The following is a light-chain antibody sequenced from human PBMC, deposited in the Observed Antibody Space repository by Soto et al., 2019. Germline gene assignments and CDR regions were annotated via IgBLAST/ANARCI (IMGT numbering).Light chain of an antibody. CDR2: TNN. Sequence: QPVLTQPPSASGTPGQRVTISCSGSSSNIGLNTVNWYQQLPGTAPKLLIYTNNQRPSEVPDRFSGSKSGTSASLAVSGLQSEDEADDYCAAWDDSLNAWVFGGGTKLTVL. CDR1: SSNIGLNT. CDR3: AAWDDSLNAWV. J-gene: IGLJ3*02. V-gene: IGLV1-44*01.